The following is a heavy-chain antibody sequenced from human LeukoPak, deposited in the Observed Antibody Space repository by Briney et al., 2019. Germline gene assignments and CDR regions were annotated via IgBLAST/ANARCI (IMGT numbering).Heavy chain of an antibody. V-gene: IGHV3-30-3*01. J-gene: IGHJ4*02. CDR1: GFTFSSYA. CDR2: ISYDGSNK. CDR3: ARTVSGFPFDY. Sequence: GGSLRLSCAASGFTFSSYAMHWVRQAPGKGLEWVAVISYDGSNKYYADSVKGRFTISRDNSKNTLYLQMSSLRAEDTAVYYCARTVSGFPFDYWGQGTLVTVSS. D-gene: IGHD3-22*01.